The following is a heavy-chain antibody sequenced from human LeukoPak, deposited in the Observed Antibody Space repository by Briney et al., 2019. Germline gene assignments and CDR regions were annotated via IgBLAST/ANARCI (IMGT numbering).Heavy chain of an antibody. CDR2: MYYSGNT. CDR3: ARHGARNEALNWFDP. CDR1: GGSISSSSYY. Sequence: PSDTLSLTCTVSGGSISSSSYYWGWIRQPPGKGLEWIGSMYYSGNTYYNPSLKSRVTISVDTSKDQFSLKLSSVTAADTAVYYCARHGARNEALNWFDPWGQGTLVTVSS. V-gene: IGHV4-39*01. J-gene: IGHJ5*02.